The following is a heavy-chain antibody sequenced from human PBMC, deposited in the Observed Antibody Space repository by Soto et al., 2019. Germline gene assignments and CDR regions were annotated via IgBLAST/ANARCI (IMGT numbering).Heavy chain of an antibody. CDR2: INHSGGT. J-gene: IGHJ6*03. CDR1: GGSFSGNY. V-gene: IGHV4-34*01. CDR3: ARESAHYDFWSGYDYYYYMDV. D-gene: IGHD3-3*01. Sequence: SETLSLTCAVYGGSFSGNYWSWIRQSPGKGQEWIGEINHSGGTNYSPSLKSRVTISIDTSKSQFSLRLSPVTAADTAVYYCARESAHYDFWSGYDYYYYMDVWSKGTTVTVSS.